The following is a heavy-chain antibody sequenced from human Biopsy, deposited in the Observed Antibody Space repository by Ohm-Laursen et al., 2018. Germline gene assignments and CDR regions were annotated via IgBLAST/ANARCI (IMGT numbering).Heavy chain of an antibody. D-gene: IGHD3-22*01. CDR2: VYYTGST. CDR3: ARDRGYYSDRTVPGYFDL. V-gene: IGHV4-59*01. Sequence: SETLSLTCSVSGDSISSYYWSGIRQPPGKGLQWIVYVYYTGSTDYNPSLQRRVTISVDTSKNHFSLRLRSVTPADTAIYYCARDRGYYSDRTVPGYFDLWGRGTLVTVSS. CDR1: GDSISSYY. J-gene: IGHJ2*01.